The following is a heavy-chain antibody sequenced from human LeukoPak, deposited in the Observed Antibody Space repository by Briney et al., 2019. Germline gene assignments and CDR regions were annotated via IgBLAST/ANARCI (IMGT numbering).Heavy chain of an antibody. CDR2: ISGSGGST. D-gene: IGHD6-19*01. CDR1: GFTFSSYA. CDR3: AKGYRYSSGWRERYYFDY. V-gene: IGHV3-23*01. J-gene: IGHJ4*02. Sequence: GGSLRLSCAASGFTFSSYAMSWVRQAPGKGLEWVSAISGSGGSTYYADSVKGRFTISRDNSKNTLYLQMNSLRAEDTAVYYCAKGYRYSSGWRERYYFDYWGEGTLVTVSS.